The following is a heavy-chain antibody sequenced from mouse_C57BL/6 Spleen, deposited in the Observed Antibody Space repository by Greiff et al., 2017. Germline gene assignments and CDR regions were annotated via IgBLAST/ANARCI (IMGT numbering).Heavy chain of an antibody. D-gene: IGHD4-1*01. CDR3: ARSPLGYFDY. V-gene: IGHV8-12*01. J-gene: IGHJ2*01. CDR2: IYWDDDK. Sequence: HIYWDDDKRYNPSLKSRLTISKDTSRNQVFLKITSVDTADTATYYCARSPLGYFDYWGQGTTLTVSS.